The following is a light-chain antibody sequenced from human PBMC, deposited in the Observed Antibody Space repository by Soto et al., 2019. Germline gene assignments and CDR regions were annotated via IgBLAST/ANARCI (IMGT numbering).Light chain of an antibody. J-gene: IGKJ5*01. Sequence: EIVLTQAPGTLALSPGERGTLPCRASQSVSSNYLAWYQQKPGQAPKVLIYRASIRATGIPDRFTGSGSGTYFTLTVSRLEPEDSAIYYCQQRNIWPPVTFGQGTQLEIK. V-gene: IGKV3D-20*02. CDR1: QSVSSNY. CDR3: QQRNIWPPVT. CDR2: RAS.